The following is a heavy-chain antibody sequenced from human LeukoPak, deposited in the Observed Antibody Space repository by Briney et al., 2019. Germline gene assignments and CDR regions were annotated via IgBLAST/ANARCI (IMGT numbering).Heavy chain of an antibody. CDR3: SKLLTGYEYNGMDV. CDR1: ALSYISYA. Sequence: GGSLRLSCAAYALSYISYAMRWVRQAPGKGLEGVSAISGSGGSTYYADSVKGRFTISRDNSKNTLYLQMNSLSVENTAVYCGSKLLTGYEYNGMDVWGQGTTVTVSS. D-gene: IGHD5-12*01. V-gene: IGHV3-23*01. J-gene: IGHJ6*02. CDR2: ISGSGGST.